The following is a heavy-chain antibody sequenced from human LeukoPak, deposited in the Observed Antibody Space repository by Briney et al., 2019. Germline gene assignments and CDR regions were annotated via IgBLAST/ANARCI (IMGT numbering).Heavy chain of an antibody. V-gene: IGHV3-48*01. CDR3: ARDRPPGGYYMDV. J-gene: IGHJ6*03. Sequence: GGSLRLSRAASGFTFSSYSMNWVRQAPGKGLEWVSYISSSSSTIYYADSVKGRFTISRDNAKNSLYLQMNSLRAEDTAVYYCARDRPPGGYYMDVWGKGTTVTVSS. CDR1: GFTFSSYS. D-gene: IGHD3-10*01. CDR2: ISSSSSTI.